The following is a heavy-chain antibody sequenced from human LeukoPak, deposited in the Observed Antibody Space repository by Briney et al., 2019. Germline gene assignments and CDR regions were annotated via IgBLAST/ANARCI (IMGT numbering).Heavy chain of an antibody. D-gene: IGHD5-12*01. V-gene: IGHV3-33*01. Sequence: GGSLRLSCAASGFTFSSYGMHWVRQAPGKGLEWVAVIWYDGSNKYYADSVKGRFTISRDNSKNTLYLQMNSLRAEDTAVYYCAREPGGGYSGYDQYFDYWGQGTLVTVSS. CDR3: AREPGGGYSGYDQYFDY. CDR2: IWYDGSNK. J-gene: IGHJ4*02. CDR1: GFTFSSYG.